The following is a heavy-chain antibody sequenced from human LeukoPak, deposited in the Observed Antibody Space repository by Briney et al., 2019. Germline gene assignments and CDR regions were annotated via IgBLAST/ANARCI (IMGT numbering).Heavy chain of an antibody. Sequence: GGSLRLSCAASGFTFSSYSMNWVRQAPGKGLEWVSAISGSGGSTYYADSVKGRFTISRDNSKNTLYLQMNSLRAEDTAVYYCAKAEYNYYDSSGPFYFDYWGQGTLVTVSS. J-gene: IGHJ4*02. V-gene: IGHV3-23*01. CDR1: GFTFSSYS. CDR3: AKAEYNYYDSSGPFYFDY. D-gene: IGHD3-22*01. CDR2: ISGSGGST.